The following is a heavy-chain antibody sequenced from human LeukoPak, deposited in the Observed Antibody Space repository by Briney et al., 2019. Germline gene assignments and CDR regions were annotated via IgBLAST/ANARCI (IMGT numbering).Heavy chain of an antibody. J-gene: IGHJ4*02. CDR2: ISWNSGSI. D-gene: IGHD3-22*01. CDR1: GFTFDDYA. Sequence: GRSLRLSCAASGFTFDDYAMHWVRQAPGKGLEWVSGISWNSGSIGYADSVKGRFTISRDNAKNSLYLQMNSLRAEDTAVYYCMGGHGWLPENWGQGTLVTVSS. V-gene: IGHV3-9*01. CDR3: MGGHGWLPEN.